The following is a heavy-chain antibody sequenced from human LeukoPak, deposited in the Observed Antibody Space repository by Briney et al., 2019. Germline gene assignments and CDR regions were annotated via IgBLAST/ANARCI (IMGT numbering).Heavy chain of an antibody. D-gene: IGHD1-26*01. J-gene: IGHJ4*02. V-gene: IGHV3-53*01. Sequence: GGSLRLSCAASGIIVSSNYMSWVRQPPGKGLEWVSIIYTDGSTYYADSVKGRFTISRDNSKNTLYLQMSSLRAEDTAVYYCASSGSYRFDYWGQGTLVTVSS. CDR2: IYTDGST. CDR1: GIIVSSNY. CDR3: ASSGSYRFDY.